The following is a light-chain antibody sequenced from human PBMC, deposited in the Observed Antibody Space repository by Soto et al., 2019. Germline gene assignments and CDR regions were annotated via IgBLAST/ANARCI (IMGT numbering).Light chain of an antibody. Sequence: QSVLTQPASVSGSPGQSITISCTGTSSDVGAYNYASWYQQYPGEAPKVIIYYVSHRPAGVSNRFSGSKSGNTASLTISGLQTQDEADYYCSSYTSATTYVFGTGTKLTVL. CDR1: SSDVGAYNY. CDR2: YVS. J-gene: IGLJ1*01. CDR3: SSYTSATTYV. V-gene: IGLV2-14*01.